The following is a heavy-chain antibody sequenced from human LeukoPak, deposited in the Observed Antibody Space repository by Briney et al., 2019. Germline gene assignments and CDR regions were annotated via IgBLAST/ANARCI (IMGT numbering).Heavy chain of an antibody. Sequence: GGSLRLSCAASGFTFSNAWMSWVRQAPGKGLEWVGRIKSKTDGGTTDYAAPVKGRFTISRDDSKNTLYLQMNSLKTEDTAVYYCTTEVAIAAAGTLSDYWGQGTLVTVSS. CDR3: TTEVAIAAAGTLSDY. J-gene: IGHJ4*02. CDR2: IKSKTDGGTT. CDR1: GFTFSNAW. D-gene: IGHD6-13*01. V-gene: IGHV3-15*01.